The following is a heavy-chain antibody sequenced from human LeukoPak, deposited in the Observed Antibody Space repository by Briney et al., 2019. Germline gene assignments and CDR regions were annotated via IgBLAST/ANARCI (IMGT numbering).Heavy chain of an antibody. CDR3: ARAGSYIYYYYYGMDV. J-gene: IGHJ6*02. D-gene: IGHD3-10*01. Sequence: GASVKVSCKASGCTFSSYAISWVRQAPGQGLEWMGRIIPILGIANYAQKFQGRVTITADKSTSTAYMELSSLRSEDTAVYYCARAGSYIYYYYYGMDVWGQGITVTVSS. CDR1: GCTFSSYA. CDR2: IIPILGIA. V-gene: IGHV1-69*04.